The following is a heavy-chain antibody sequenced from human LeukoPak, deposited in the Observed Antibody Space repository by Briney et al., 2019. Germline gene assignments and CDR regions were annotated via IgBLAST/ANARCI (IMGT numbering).Heavy chain of an antibody. D-gene: IGHD7-27*01. CDR3: ARDLAPNWGPPWWYFDL. V-gene: IGHV6-1*01. CDR2: TYYRSKWYN. Sequence: SQTLSLTCAISGDSVSSNSAAWNWIRQSPSRGLEWLGRTYYRSKWYNDYAVSVKSRITINPDTSKNQFSLQLNSVTPEDTAVYYCARDLAPNWGPPWWYFDLWGRGTLVTVSS. CDR1: GDSVSSNSAA. J-gene: IGHJ2*01.